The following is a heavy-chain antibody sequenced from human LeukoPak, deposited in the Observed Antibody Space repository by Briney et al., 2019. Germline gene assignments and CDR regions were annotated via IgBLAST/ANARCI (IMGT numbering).Heavy chain of an antibody. V-gene: IGHV3-23*01. J-gene: IGHJ4*02. CDR3: VREDTPATANY. CDR1: GFNLPNHA. Sequence: GGPLSLSCAASGFNLPNHATSGVRRTAGKGLEWVSAISGGGDITYYADSVKGRFTISRDNSKDTLFLQMHSLRPGDTAVYYCVREDTPATANYWGQGTLVTISS. CDR2: ISGGGDIT. D-gene: IGHD2-21*02.